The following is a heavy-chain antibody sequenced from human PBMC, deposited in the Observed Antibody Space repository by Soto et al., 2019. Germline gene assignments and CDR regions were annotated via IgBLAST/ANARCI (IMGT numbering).Heavy chain of an antibody. J-gene: IGHJ4*02. D-gene: IGHD2-15*01. Sequence: QVQLQESGPGLVKPSQTLSLTCTVSGGSISSGGYYWSWIRQHPGKGLEWIGYIYYSGSTYYNPSLKSRVTLSVDTSKNQFSLKLSSVTAADTAVYYCASGCSGGSCSDYFDYWGQGTLVTVSS. CDR2: IYYSGST. CDR3: ASGCSGGSCSDYFDY. CDR1: GGSISSGGYY. V-gene: IGHV4-31*03.